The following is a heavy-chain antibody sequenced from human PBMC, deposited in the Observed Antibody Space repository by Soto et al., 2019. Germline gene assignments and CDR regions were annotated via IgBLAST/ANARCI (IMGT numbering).Heavy chain of an antibody. J-gene: IGHJ6*02. Sequence: HPGGSLRLSCAASGFTFSSYGMHWVRQSPGKGLEWVAVIWYDGSNKYYADSVKGRFTISRDNSKNTLYLQMNSLRAEDTAVYYCARDSTLGYCSGGSCPSGMDVWGQGTTVTVSS. D-gene: IGHD2-15*01. V-gene: IGHV3-33*01. CDR3: ARDSTLGYCSGGSCPSGMDV. CDR2: IWYDGSNK. CDR1: GFTFSSYG.